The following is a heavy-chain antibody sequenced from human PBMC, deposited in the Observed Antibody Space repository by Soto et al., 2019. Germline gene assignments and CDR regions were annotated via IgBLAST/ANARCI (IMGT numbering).Heavy chain of an antibody. CDR1: GGSISSSSYY. CDR2: IYYSGYT. D-gene: IGHD6-13*01. Sequence: PSETLSLTCTVSGGSISSSSYYWGWIRQPPGKGLEWIGSIYYSGYTYYNPSLKSRVTISVDTSKNQFSLKLSSVTAADTAVYYCARDSWRDAFDIWGQGTMVTVSS. CDR3: ARDSWRDAFDI. J-gene: IGHJ3*02. V-gene: IGHV4-39*07.